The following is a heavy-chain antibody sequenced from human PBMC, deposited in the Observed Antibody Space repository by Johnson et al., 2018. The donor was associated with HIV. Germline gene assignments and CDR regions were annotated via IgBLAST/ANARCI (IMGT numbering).Heavy chain of an antibody. J-gene: IGHJ3*02. CDR3: TTIAARLLMGAFDI. D-gene: IGHD6-6*01. CDR1: GFTVSSNY. V-gene: IGHV3-66*01. CDR2: IYSGGST. Sequence: MLLVESGGGLVQPGGSLRLSCAASGFTVSSNYMSWVRQAPGKGLEWVSVIYSGGSTYYADSVKGRFTISRDDSKNTLYLQMNSLKTEDTAVYYCTTIAARLLMGAFDIWGQGTMVTVSS.